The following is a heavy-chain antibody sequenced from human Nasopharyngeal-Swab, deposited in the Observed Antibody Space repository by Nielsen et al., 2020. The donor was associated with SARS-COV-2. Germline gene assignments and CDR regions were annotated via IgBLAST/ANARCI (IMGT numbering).Heavy chain of an antibody. J-gene: IGHJ4*02. CDR3: AKARRTDTYGYECFDS. V-gene: IGHV3-9*01. Sequence: SLKISCEASGFTFSSYSMNWVRQPPGKGLEWVSGITWNSGNKGYAESVQGRFTISRDNAKNSLYLQMNSLRAEDTALYFCAKARRTDTYGYECFDSWGQGTLVTVSS. CDR1: GFTFSSYS. CDR2: ITWNSGNK. D-gene: IGHD5-18*01.